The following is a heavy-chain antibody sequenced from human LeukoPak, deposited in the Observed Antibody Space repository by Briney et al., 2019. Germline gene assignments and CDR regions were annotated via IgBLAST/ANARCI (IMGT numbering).Heavy chain of an antibody. CDR1: GGSISSYY. CDR2: IYYSGST. Sequence: PSETLSLTCTVSGGSISSYYWSWIRQPPGKGLEWIGYIYYSGSTNYNPSLKSRVTISVDTSKNQFSLKLSSVAAADTAVYYCARGRKRVPGYSSTKYYFDYWGQGTLVTVSS. D-gene: IGHD6-19*01. J-gene: IGHJ4*02. CDR3: ARGRKRVPGYSSTKYYFDY. V-gene: IGHV4-59*12.